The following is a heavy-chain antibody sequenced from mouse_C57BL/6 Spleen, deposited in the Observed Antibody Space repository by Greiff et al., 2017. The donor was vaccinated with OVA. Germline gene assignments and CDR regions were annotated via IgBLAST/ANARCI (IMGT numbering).Heavy chain of an antibody. CDR1: GYTFTDSE. Sequence: QVQLQQSGAELVRPGASVTLSCKASGYTFTDSEMHWVKQTPVHGLEWIGAIDPETGGTAYTQKFKGKAIMTADTSSSTAYMELRSLISEESAVYYCKGYDYDSGVYAMDYWGQGTSVTVS. CDR2: IDPETGGT. J-gene: IGHJ4*01. V-gene: IGHV1-15*01. D-gene: IGHD2-4*01. CDR3: KGYDYDSGVYAMDY.